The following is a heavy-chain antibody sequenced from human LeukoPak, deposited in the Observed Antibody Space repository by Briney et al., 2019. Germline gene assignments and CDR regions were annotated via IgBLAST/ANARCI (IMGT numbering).Heavy chain of an antibody. J-gene: IGHJ4*02. Sequence: GGSLRPSCAASGFTFSNSGMHWVRQAPGKGLEWLAIIWYDGSNKYYPDSVKGRFTISRGNSKNTLYLQMNSLRAEDTAVYYCARDLAGSSGWRYYLDSWGQGTLVTVSS. D-gene: IGHD6-19*01. CDR1: GFTFSNSG. V-gene: IGHV3-33*01. CDR3: ARDLAGSSGWRYYLDS. CDR2: IWYDGSNK.